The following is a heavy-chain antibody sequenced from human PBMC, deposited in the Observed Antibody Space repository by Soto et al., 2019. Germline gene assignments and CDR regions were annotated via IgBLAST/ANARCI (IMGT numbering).Heavy chain of an antibody. CDR1: GFTFSSYW. Sequence: GGSLRLSCAGSGFTFSSYWMSWVRQAPGKGLEWVANIRQDGNEKYYVDSVKGRFTVPRDNAKSSLYLQMNSLRAEDTATYFCARDLNYYDRSGYPGYWGPGTLVTVSS. CDR2: IRQDGNEK. CDR3: ARDLNYYDRSGYPGY. V-gene: IGHV3-7*03. J-gene: IGHJ4*02. D-gene: IGHD3-22*01.